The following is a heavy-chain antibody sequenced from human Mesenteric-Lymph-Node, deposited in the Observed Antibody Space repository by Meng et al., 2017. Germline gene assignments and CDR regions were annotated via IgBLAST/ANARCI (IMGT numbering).Heavy chain of an antibody. Sequence: EVQLVESGGGLVKPGGSLRLSCAASRFTFSSYSMNWVRQAPGKGLEWVSSITSSGRYIYYADSVKGRFTISRDNAKNSLYLQMNSLGVEDTAVYYCASNGGGSDYWGQGTLVTVSS. CDR2: ITSSGRYI. CDR1: RFTFSSYS. V-gene: IGHV3-21*01. D-gene: IGHD4-23*01. J-gene: IGHJ4*02. CDR3: ASNGGGSDY.